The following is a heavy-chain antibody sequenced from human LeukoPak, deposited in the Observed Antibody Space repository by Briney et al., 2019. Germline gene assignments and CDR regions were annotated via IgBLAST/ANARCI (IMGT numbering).Heavy chain of an antibody. Sequence: SETLSLTCTVSGGSISSSSYYWGWIRQPPGKGLEWIGSIYYSGSTNYNPSLKSRVTISVDTSKNQFSLKLSSVTAADTAVYYCARDSESGYDHDAFDIWGQGTMVTVSS. CDR1: GGSISSSSYY. J-gene: IGHJ3*02. V-gene: IGHV4-39*07. D-gene: IGHD5-12*01. CDR3: ARDSESGYDHDAFDI. CDR2: IYYSGST.